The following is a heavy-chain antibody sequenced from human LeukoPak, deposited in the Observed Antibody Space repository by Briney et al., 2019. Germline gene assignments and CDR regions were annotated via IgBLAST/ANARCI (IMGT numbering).Heavy chain of an antibody. CDR1: GFTFRGYA. V-gene: IGHV3-30*04. CDR3: ARDMRAAADYYFDY. D-gene: IGHD6-13*01. CDR2: ISTDGRDK. Sequence: GRSLRLSCAASGFTFRGYAIHWVRQAPGKGLELVAVISTDGRDKHSADSVKGRFTISRDNYKNTLSVQMTSLTAEDTAIYYCARDMRAAADYYFDYWGQGTPVIVSS. J-gene: IGHJ4*02.